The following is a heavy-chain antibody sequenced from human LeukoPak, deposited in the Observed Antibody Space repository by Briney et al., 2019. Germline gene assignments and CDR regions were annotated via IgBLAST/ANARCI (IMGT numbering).Heavy chain of an antibody. D-gene: IGHD1-7*01. V-gene: IGHV3-7*01. J-gene: IGHJ4*02. CDR1: GFTFSSYW. Sequence: GGSLRLSCAASGFTFSSYWMSWVRQAPGKGLEWVANIKPDGSEKYSVDSVKGRFTTSRDKNSLFLQMNSVRAEDTAVYYCVGWGISGITNHWGQGTLVTVSS. CDR3: VGWGISGITNH. CDR2: IKPDGSEK.